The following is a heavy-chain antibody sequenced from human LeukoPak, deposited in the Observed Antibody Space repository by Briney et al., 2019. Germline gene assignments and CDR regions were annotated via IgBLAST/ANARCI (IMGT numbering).Heavy chain of an antibody. Sequence: VSVKVSCKASGYTFTSYYMHWVRQAPGQGLESMGWINPNSGGTNYAQKFQGRVTMTRDTSISTAYMELSRLRSDDTAVYYCARDSEDSSGWYVCDYWGQGTLVTVSS. CDR1: GYTFTSYY. CDR3: ARDSEDSSGWYVCDY. D-gene: IGHD6-19*01. V-gene: IGHV1-2*02. CDR2: INPNSGGT. J-gene: IGHJ4*02.